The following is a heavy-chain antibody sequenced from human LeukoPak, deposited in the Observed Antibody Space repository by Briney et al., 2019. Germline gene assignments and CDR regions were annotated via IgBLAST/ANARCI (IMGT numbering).Heavy chain of an antibody. V-gene: IGHV5-51*01. Sequence: GESLKISCKGSGYSFTTYWIGWVRHLPGKGLEWMGFVYPGDSDTIYSPSFLGQVIISADKSIGTAYVQWTSLKASDTALYYCARLLGDCIGTSCFRYFHDWSQGTLVTVSS. D-gene: IGHD2-2*01. CDR3: ARLLGDCIGTSCFRYFHD. CDR2: VYPGDSDT. J-gene: IGHJ1*01. CDR1: GYSFTTYW.